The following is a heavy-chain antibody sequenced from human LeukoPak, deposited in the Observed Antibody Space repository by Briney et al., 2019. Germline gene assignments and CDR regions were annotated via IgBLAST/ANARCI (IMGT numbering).Heavy chain of an antibody. V-gene: IGHV3-30*04. Sequence: GGSLRLSCAASVFTFSNYAMHWVRQAPGEGLEWLAVLSYDGSNKYYADSVKGRFTVSRDNSKNTLYLQMNSLKTEDTAVYYCAVGLKDIVVVPAALLLHWGQGTLVTVSS. CDR3: AVGLKDIVVVPAALLLH. CDR2: LSYDGSNK. D-gene: IGHD2-2*01. J-gene: IGHJ4*02. CDR1: VFTFSNYA.